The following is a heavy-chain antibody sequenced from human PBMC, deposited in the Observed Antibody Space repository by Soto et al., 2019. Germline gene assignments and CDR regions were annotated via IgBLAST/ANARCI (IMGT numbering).Heavy chain of an antibody. D-gene: IGHD6-19*01. CDR2: IYYSGST. V-gene: IGHV4-59*01. J-gene: IGHJ6*02. CDR1: GGSSSTYY. CDR3: ASDRSSGWDQGYGMDV. Sequence: XAALSLSCTDSGGSSSTYYWSWIRQPPGKGLEWIGYIYYSGSTSYNPSLKSRVTISVDTSKNQFSLKLRSVTAADTAVYYCASDRSSGWDQGYGMDVWGQGTTVTVSS.